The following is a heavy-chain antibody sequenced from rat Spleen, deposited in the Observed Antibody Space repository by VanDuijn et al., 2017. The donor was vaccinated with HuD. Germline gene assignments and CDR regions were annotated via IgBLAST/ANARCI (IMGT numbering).Heavy chain of an antibody. CDR2: IRTDGNNT. V-gene: IGHV5-31*01. J-gene: IGHJ2*01. D-gene: IGHD1-11*01. Sequence: EVQLVESGGGQVQPGRSLKLSCVGSGFTFNDYWMTWIRQAPGKGLEWVASIRTDGNNTYYRDSVKGRFTVSRDNAKSSLYLQLDSLRSEDTATYYCARHRNYGGIPFDYWGQGVMVKVSS. CDR3: ARHRNYGGIPFDY. CDR1: GFTFNDYW.